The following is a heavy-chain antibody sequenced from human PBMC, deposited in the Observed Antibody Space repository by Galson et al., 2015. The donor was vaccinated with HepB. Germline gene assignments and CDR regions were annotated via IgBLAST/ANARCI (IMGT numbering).Heavy chain of an antibody. J-gene: IGHJ6*02. CDR2: VYYSGVT. CDR3: ARALGGSYFYGLDV. D-gene: IGHD3-16*02. Sequence: ETLSLTCTVSGASTSSSSYYWNWIRQSPEKGLEWIGSVYYSGVTYYNPSLQSRVTISVDTSKTQFSLRLNSVTATDTALYYCARALGGSYFYGLDVWGQGTTVAVSS. V-gene: IGHV4-39*01. CDR1: GASTSSSSYY.